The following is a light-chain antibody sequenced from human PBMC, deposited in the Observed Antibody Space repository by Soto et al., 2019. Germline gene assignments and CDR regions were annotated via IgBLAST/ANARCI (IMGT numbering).Light chain of an antibody. V-gene: IGLV2-14*01. J-gene: IGLJ1*01. CDR1: ISDVGGYDS. CDR3: TSYTSSYTYV. CDR2: GVS. Sequence: QSVLTQPASVSGSPGQSITISCTGTISDVGGYDSVSWYQQHPGKAPRLMIYGVSYRPSGVSHRFSGSKSGNTASLTISGLQTEDEDDYYCTSYTSSYTYVFGAGTKV.